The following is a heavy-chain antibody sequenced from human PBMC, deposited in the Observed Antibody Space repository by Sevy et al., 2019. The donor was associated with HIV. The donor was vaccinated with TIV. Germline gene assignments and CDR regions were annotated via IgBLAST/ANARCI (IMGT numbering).Heavy chain of an antibody. CDR3: AGDPSRAAEGWFDP. J-gene: IGHJ5*02. D-gene: IGHD6-13*01. V-gene: IGHV1-2*02. Sequence: ASVKVSCKASGYTFTDYYMYWVRQAPGQGLEWMGWINPNSGGTNYAQKFQGRVTMTRDTSISTAYMELSRLGSDDTAMYYCAGDPSRAAEGWFDPWGQGTLVTVSS. CDR2: INPNSGGT. CDR1: GYTFTDYY.